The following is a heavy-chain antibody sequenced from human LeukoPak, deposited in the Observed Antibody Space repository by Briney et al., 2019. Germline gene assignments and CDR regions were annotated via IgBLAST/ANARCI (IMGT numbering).Heavy chain of an antibody. J-gene: IGHJ4*02. CDR1: GGSISSDY. D-gene: IGHD2-8*01. V-gene: IGHV4-59*08. Sequence: SETLSLTFTVSGGSISSDYWAWIRQPPGKGLEWIGYIYYSGSTNYNPSLKSRVTISIDTSKNHFSLKLSSVTAADTAVYYCARQRTGAHVLYYWGQGTLVTVSS. CDR3: ARQRTGAHVLYY. CDR2: IYYSGST.